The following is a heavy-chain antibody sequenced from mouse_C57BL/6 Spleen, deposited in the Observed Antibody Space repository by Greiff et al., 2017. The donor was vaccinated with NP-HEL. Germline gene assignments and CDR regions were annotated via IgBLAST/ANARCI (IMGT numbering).Heavy chain of an antibody. CDR2: IYPRSGNT. Sequence: QVQLQQSGAELARPGASVKLSCKASGYTFTSYGISWVKQRTGQGLEWIGEIYPRSGNTYYNEKFKGKATLTADKSSSTAYMELRSLTSEDAAVYFCARAHYGNSPDYWGQGTTLTVSS. J-gene: IGHJ2*01. CDR3: ARAHYGNSPDY. V-gene: IGHV1-81*01. D-gene: IGHD2-1*01. CDR1: GYTFTSYG.